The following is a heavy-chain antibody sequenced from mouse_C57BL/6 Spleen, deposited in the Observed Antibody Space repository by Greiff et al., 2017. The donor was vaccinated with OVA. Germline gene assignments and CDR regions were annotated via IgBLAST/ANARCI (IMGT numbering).Heavy chain of an antibody. CDR1: GYTFTSYW. V-gene: IGHV1-52*01. Sequence: VQLQQPGAELVRPGSSVKLSCKASGYTFTSYWMHWVKQRPIQGLEWIGNIDPSDIETHYNQKFKDKATVTVDKSSSTAYMQLSSLTSEDSAVYYCARCGSSNGWYFDVWGTGTTVTVSS. CDR3: ARCGSSNGWYFDV. J-gene: IGHJ1*03. D-gene: IGHD1-1*01. CDR2: IDPSDIET.